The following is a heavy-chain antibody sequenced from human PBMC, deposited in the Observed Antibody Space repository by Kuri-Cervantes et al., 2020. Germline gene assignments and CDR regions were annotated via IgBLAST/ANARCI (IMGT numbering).Heavy chain of an antibody. V-gene: IGHV1-69*05. Sequence: SVKVSCKLSGGTFSRYTMNWVRRQAPGQGLEWMGGIIPMFGTKNYAQKFQDRVSITTDESTSTAYMELSSLRSEDTAAYYCAAEDSSGYERAFDIWGQGTMVTVSS. CDR3: AAEDSSGYERAFDI. J-gene: IGHJ3*02. CDR2: IIPMFGTK. CDR1: GGTFSRYT. D-gene: IGHD3-22*01.